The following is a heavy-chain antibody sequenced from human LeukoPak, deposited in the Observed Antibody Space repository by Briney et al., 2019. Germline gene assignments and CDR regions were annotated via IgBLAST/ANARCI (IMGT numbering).Heavy chain of an antibody. CDR1: GGTFSSYA. V-gene: IGHV1-69*04. J-gene: IGHJ5*02. CDR3: ARVSGIAAAGWFDP. CDR2: IIPIFGIA. Sequence: GASVTVSCTASGGTFSSYAISWVRQAPGQGLEWMGRIIPIFGIANYAQTFQGRVTITADKSTSTAYMELSSLRSEDTAVYYCARVSGIAAAGWFDPWGQGTLVTVSS. D-gene: IGHD6-13*01.